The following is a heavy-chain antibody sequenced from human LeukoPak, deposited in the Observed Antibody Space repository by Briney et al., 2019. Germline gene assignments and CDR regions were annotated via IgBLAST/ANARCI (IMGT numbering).Heavy chain of an antibody. V-gene: IGHV3-23*01. D-gene: IGHD3-10*01. CDR1: GFTFSSYA. CDR3: AKVMARTMVRGVPPSDY. J-gene: IGHJ4*02. CDR2: ISGNGGST. Sequence: PGGSLRLSCAASGFTFSSYAVSWVRQAPGKGLEWVSSISGNGGSTYSADSVKGRFTISRDNSKNTLYLQMNSLRAEDTALYYCAKVMARTMVRGVPPSDYWGQGTLVTVSS.